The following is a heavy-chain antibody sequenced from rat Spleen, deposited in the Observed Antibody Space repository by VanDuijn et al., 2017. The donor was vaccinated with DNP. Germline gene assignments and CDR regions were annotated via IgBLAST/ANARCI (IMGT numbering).Heavy chain of an antibody. Sequence: EVQLVESGGGLVQPGRSLKLSCAASGFTFSDYSMAWVRQAPKKGLEWVATIVYDGSSSYYGDSVKGRFTVSRDNAKSTLYLQMDSLRSEDTATYYSTTDRGGMDWWGQGVMVTVSS. J-gene: IGHJ2*01. CDR3: TTDRGGMDW. CDR1: GFTFSDYS. CDR2: IVYDGSSS. D-gene: IGHD1-7*01. V-gene: IGHV5S10*01.